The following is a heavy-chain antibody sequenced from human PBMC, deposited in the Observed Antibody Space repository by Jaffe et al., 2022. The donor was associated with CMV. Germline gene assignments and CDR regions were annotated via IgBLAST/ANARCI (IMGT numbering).Heavy chain of an antibody. J-gene: IGHJ6*03. CDR1: GYSFTSYW. Sequence: EVQLVQSGAEVKKPGESLRISCKGSGYSFTSYWISWVRQMPGKGLEWMGRIDPSDSYTNYSPSFQGHVTISADKSISTAYLQWSSLKASDTAMYYCATQYCSGGSCYPHYYYYYMDVWGKGTTVTVSS. CDR3: ATQYCSGGSCYPHYYYYYMDV. CDR2: IDPSDSYT. V-gene: IGHV5-10-1*03. D-gene: IGHD2-15*01.